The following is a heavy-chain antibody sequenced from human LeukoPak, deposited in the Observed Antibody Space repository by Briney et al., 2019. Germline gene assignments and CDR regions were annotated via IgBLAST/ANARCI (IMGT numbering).Heavy chain of an antibody. CDR1: GGSISSGDYY. CDR3: ARDPYYYDSRGGTQH. Sequence: MTSQTLSLTCTVSGGSISSGDYYWGWIRQPPGKGLEWIGSIYHSGSTYYNPSLKSRVTISVDTSKNQFSLKLSSVTAADTAVYYCARDPYYYDSRGGTQHWGQGALVTVSS. CDR2: IYHSGST. V-gene: IGHV4-39*07. D-gene: IGHD3-22*01. J-gene: IGHJ1*01.